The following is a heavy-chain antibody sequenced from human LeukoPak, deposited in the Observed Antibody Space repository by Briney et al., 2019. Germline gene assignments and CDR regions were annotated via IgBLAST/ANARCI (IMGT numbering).Heavy chain of an antibody. CDR2: IYHSGST. Sequence: SETLSLTCTVSGGSISSYYWSWIRQPPGKGLEWIGSIYHSGSTYYNPSLKSRVTISVDTSKNQFSLKLSSVTAADTAVYYCARHGGSYYFDYWGQGTLVTVSS. CDR1: GGSISSYY. CDR3: ARHGGSYYFDY. D-gene: IGHD1-26*01. J-gene: IGHJ4*02. V-gene: IGHV4-59*08.